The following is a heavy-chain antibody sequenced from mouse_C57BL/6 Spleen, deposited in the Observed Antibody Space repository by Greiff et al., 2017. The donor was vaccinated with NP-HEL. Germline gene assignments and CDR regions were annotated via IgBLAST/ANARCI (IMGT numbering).Heavy chain of an antibody. Sequence: QVQLQQSGAELVKPGASVKISCKASGYAFSSYWMNWVKQRPGKGLEWIGQIYPGDGDTNYNGKFKGKATLTADKSSSTAYMQLSSLTSEYAAVYVCARGSTVVVPFDYWGQGTTLTVSS. CDR1: GYAFSSYW. CDR3: ARGSTVVVPFDY. CDR2: IYPGDGDT. V-gene: IGHV1-80*01. J-gene: IGHJ2*01. D-gene: IGHD1-1*01.